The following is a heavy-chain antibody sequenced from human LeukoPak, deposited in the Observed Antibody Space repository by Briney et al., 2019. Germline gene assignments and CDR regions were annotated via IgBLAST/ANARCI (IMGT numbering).Heavy chain of an antibody. CDR2: ISAYNSNT. Sequence: ASVKVSCKASGYTFINYGISWVRQAPGQGLECMGWISAYNSNTNYAQKLQGRVTMTTDTSTSTAYMELRSLRSDDTAVYYCARDRHIVVVTASRPIDYWGQGTLVTVSS. D-gene: IGHD2-21*02. CDR3: ARDRHIVVVTASRPIDY. V-gene: IGHV1-18*01. CDR1: GYTFINYG. J-gene: IGHJ4*02.